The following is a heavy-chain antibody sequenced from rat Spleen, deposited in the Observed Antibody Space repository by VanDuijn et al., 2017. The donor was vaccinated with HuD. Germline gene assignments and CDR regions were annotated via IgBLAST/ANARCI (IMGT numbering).Heavy chain of an antibody. J-gene: IGHJ1*01. CDR2: VNPDGTIY. CDR1: GFTFSSNW. Sequence: EVQLVESGGDLVQPGSPLKLSCAASGFTFSSNWLNWIRQAPGEGLEWVASVNPDGTIYYYPDTVKGRFVISKDNAKRTLFLQMDSLRSDDTATYYCAGAGYLRDWYFDFWGPGTMVAVSS. CDR3: AGAGYLRDWYFDF. V-gene: IGHV5-35*01. D-gene: IGHD2-2*01.